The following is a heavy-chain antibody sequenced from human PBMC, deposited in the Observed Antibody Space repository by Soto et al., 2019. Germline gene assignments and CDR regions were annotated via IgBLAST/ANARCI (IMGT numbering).Heavy chain of an antibody. D-gene: IGHD6-6*01. V-gene: IGHV4-39*01. CDR3: ARGLSSPAATGI. CDR2: IHNSGST. CDR1: GGSVSSCCNY. Sequence: QPQLQESGPGLVKPSETLSLTCTVSGGSVSSCCNYWGWVRQPPGKGLEWIGSIHNSGSTSYNPSLRSRVTISVDPPKNQFSLTLTSVTAADTAVYYCARGLSSPAATGIWGEGIPVTVSS. J-gene: IGHJ4*02.